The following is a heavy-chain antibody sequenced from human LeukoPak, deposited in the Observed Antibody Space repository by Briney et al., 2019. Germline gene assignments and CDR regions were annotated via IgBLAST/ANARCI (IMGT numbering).Heavy chain of an antibody. CDR2: IFNTGST. J-gene: IGHJ4*02. CDR3: ARLAKCDGDCYSFDF. D-gene: IGHD2-21*02. CDR1: GDSISDYF. Sequence: SETLSLTCTVSGDSISDYFWTWIRQPPGRGLEWXXHIFNTGSTNYSPSLKSRVTILLDTSKNQLSLNLNSVTSADAAVYYCARLAKCDGDCYSFDFWGQGILVAVSS. V-gene: IGHV4-59*01.